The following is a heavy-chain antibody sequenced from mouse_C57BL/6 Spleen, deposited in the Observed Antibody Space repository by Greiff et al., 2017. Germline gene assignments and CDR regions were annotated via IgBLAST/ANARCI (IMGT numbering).Heavy chain of an antibody. J-gene: IGHJ4*01. CDR2: IYPRDGST. CDR3: ARGDYYGSSYGDAMDY. V-gene: IGHV1-78*01. D-gene: IGHD1-1*01. Sequence: VQLQQSDAELVKPGASVKISCKVSGYTFTDQTIHWMKQRPEQGLEWIGYIYPRDGSTKYNEKFKGKATLTADKSSSTAYMQLNSLTSEDSAVYFCARGDYYGSSYGDAMDYWGQGTSVTVSS. CDR1: GYTFTDQT.